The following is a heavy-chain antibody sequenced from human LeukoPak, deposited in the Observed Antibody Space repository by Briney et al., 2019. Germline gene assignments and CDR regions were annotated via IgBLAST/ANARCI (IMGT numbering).Heavy chain of an antibody. J-gene: IGHJ6*03. CDR3: ARDPLRWLQNNYYYYYMDV. CDR2: ISSTSRTI. Sequence: GGSLGLSCAASGFTFSSYGMNWVRQAPGKGLERVSYISSTSRTIYDADSVKGRFTISRDNAKNSLYLQMNSLRDEDTAVYYCARDPLRWLQNNYYYYYMDVWGKGTTVTVSS. D-gene: IGHD5-24*01. CDR1: GFTFSSYG. V-gene: IGHV3-48*02.